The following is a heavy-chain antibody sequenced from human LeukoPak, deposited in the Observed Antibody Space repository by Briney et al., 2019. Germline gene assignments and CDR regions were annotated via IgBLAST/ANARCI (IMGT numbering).Heavy chain of an antibody. J-gene: IGHJ4*02. CDR2: IWYDGSNK. CDR3: AKGIRSVRGVMEYYFDY. Sequence: PGGSLRLSCAASGFTFSSYGMHWVRQAPGKGLEWEAVIWYDGSNKYYADSVKGRFTISRDNSKNTLYLQMNSLRAEDTAVYYCAKGIRSVRGVMEYYFDYWGPGTLVTVSS. V-gene: IGHV3-33*06. CDR1: GFTFSSYG. D-gene: IGHD3-10*01.